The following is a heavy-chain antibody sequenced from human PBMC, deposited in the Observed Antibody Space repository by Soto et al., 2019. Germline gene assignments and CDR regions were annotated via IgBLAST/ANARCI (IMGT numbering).Heavy chain of an antibody. V-gene: IGHV3-30*18. Sequence: PGGSLRLSCAASGFTVNTYWMQWVRQAPGKGLEWVAVISYDGSNKYYADSVKGRFTISRDNSKNTLYLQMNSLRAEDTAVYYCAKDYDILTGYLIPGYYYYGMDVWGQGTTVTVSS. D-gene: IGHD3-9*01. CDR2: ISYDGSNK. CDR1: GFTVNTYW. CDR3: AKDYDILTGYLIPGYYYYGMDV. J-gene: IGHJ6*02.